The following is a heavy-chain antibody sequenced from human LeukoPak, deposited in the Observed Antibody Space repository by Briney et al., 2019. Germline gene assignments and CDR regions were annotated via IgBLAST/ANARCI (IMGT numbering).Heavy chain of an antibody. CDR2: ISGSGGST. Sequence: GGSLRLSCAASGFTFSSSAMSWVRQAPGKGLEWVSAISGSGGSTYYADSVKGRFTISRDNSKNTLYLQMKSLRAEDTAVYYCAKGGGYEAQYYYYYLDVWGKGTTVTISS. V-gene: IGHV3-23*01. CDR1: GFTFSSSA. CDR3: AKGGGYEAQYYYYYLDV. J-gene: IGHJ6*03. D-gene: IGHD5-12*01.